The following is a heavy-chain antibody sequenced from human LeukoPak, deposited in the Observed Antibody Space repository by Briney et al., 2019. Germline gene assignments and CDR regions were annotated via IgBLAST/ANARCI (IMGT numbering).Heavy chain of an antibody. CDR1: GGSISSGGYY. J-gene: IGHJ3*02. CDR3: ARHFWYSSSRGAFDI. V-gene: IGHV4-31*03. Sequence: PSQTLSLTCTVSGGSISSGGYYWSWIRQHPGKGLEWIGYIYYSGSTYYNPSLKSRVTISVDTSKNQFSLKLSSVTAADTAVYYCARHFWYSSSRGAFDIWGQGTMVTVSS. D-gene: IGHD6-13*01. CDR2: IYYSGST.